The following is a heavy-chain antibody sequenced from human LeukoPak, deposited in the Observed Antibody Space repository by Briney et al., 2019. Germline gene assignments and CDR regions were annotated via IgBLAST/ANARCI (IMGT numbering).Heavy chain of an antibody. D-gene: IGHD2-2*01. Sequence: GGSLRLSCAASGFTVSSNYMSWVRQAPGKGLEWVSYISSSSSTIYYADSVKGRFTISRDNAKNSLYLQMNSLRDEDTAVYYCARIIQLQNWSDPWGQGTLVTVPS. V-gene: IGHV3-48*02. CDR3: ARIIQLQNWSDP. CDR2: ISSSSSTI. CDR1: GFTVSSNY. J-gene: IGHJ5*02.